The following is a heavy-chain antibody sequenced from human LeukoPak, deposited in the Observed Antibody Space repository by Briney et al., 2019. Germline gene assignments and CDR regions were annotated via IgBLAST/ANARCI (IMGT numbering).Heavy chain of an antibody. CDR3: ATVFAACSGGTCYSKGDGFDV. CDR2: ISYDGSRK. CDR1: GFTFSNYG. Sequence: PWGSLRLSCAASGFTFSNYGMHWVRQAPGKGLEWVAVISYDGSRKDSADSAKGRFTIARDNSKNTLYLQMNSLRTEDTAVYYCATVFAACSGGTCYSKGDGFDVWGQGTMVTVSS. D-gene: IGHD2-15*01. J-gene: IGHJ3*01. V-gene: IGHV3-30*03.